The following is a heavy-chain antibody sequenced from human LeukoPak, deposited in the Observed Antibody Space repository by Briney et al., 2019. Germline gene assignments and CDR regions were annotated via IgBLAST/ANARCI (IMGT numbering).Heavy chain of an antibody. CDR3: SLESVIVTTRGTFDI. Sequence: PSESLPLTCTVSGDSIDSRSNCWTWLRQPAGKRPEWMGRIYRSGTTNFNPSLKSRVTITLHTTQNQFSLKLTSVTAEDTAVYCCSLESVIVTTRGTFDIWGQGTLVTVSS. J-gene: IGHJ3*02. CDR1: GDSIDSRSNC. CDR2: IYRSGTT. D-gene: IGHD2-21*01. V-gene: IGHV4-61*02.